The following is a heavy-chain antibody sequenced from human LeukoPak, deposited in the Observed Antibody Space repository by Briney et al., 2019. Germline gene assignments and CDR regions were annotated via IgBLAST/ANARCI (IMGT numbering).Heavy chain of an antibody. D-gene: IGHD2-15*01. Sequence: GGSLRLSCAASGFTFSSYWMTWVRQAPGKGLEWVANIKQDGGEIYYVDSVKGRFTISRDNAKSSLYLQMSSLRAEDTALYYCGRASGYCSGGSCFPPDYWGQGTLVTVSS. V-gene: IGHV3-7*05. CDR2: IKQDGGEI. CDR3: GRASGYCSGGSCFPPDY. CDR1: GFTFSSYW. J-gene: IGHJ4*02.